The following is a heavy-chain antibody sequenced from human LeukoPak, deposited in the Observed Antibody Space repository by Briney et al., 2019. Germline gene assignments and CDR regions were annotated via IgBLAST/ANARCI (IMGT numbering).Heavy chain of an antibody. Sequence: SVKVSCKASGGTFISYAISWVRQAPGQGLEWMGGIIPIFGTANYAQKFQGRVTITADESTSTAYMELSSLRSEVTAVYYCASLNSIPYYYYGMDVWGQGTTVTVSS. CDR3: ASLNSIPYYYYGMDV. D-gene: IGHD4-23*01. CDR2: IIPIFGTA. V-gene: IGHV1-69*13. CDR1: GGTFISYA. J-gene: IGHJ6*02.